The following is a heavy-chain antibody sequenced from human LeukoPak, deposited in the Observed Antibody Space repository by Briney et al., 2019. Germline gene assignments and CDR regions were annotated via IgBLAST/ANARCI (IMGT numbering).Heavy chain of an antibody. CDR2: ISGSGGST. J-gene: IGHJ4*02. V-gene: IGHV3-23*01. Sequence: QPGGSLRLSCAASGFTFSNYAMTWVRQAPGKGLEWVSAISGSGGSTYYADSVKGRFTISRDNSKNTLYLQMNSLRAEDTAVYYCAKVQAAKPRGYFDYWGQGTLVTVSS. CDR1: GFTFSNYA. CDR3: AKVQAAKPRGYFDY. D-gene: IGHD2-2*01.